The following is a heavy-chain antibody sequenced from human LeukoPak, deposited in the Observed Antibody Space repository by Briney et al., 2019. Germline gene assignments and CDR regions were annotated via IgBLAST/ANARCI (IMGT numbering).Heavy chain of an antibody. D-gene: IGHD2-21*02. CDR1: GFTFSSYG. CDR3: AKDQLVAHIVVVTAIEAPDY. J-gene: IGHJ4*02. V-gene: IGHV3-30*18. CDR2: ISYDGSNK. Sequence: GGSLRLSCAASGFTFSSYGMHWVRQAPGKGLEWLAVISYDGSNKYYADSAKGRFTISRDNSKNTLYLQMNSLRAEDTAVYYCAKDQLVAHIVVVTAIEAPDYWGQGTLVTVSS.